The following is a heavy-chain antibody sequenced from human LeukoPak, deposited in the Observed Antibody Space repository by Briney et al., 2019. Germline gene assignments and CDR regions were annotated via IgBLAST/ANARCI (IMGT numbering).Heavy chain of an antibody. D-gene: IGHD3-22*01. V-gene: IGHV4-59*01. CDR1: GGSISSYY. Sequence: SETLSLTCTASGGSISSYYWSWIRQPPGKGLEWIGYIYYSGSTNYNPSLKSRVTISVDTSKNQFSLKLSSVTAADTAVYYCARVSPYDSSGYYYYYGMDVWGQGTTVTVSS. CDR2: IYYSGST. CDR3: ARVSPYDSSGYYYYYGMDV. J-gene: IGHJ6*02.